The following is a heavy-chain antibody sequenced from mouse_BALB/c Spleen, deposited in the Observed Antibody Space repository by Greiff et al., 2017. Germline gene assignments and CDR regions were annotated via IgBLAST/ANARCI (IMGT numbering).Heavy chain of an antibody. Sequence: QVHVKQSGAELVRPGVSVKISCKGSGYTFTDYAMHWVKQSHAKSLEWIGVISTYYGDASYNQKFKGKATMTVDKSSSTAYMELARLTSEDSAIYYCARGGTTVPHYYAMDYWGQGTSVTVSS. D-gene: IGHD1-1*01. J-gene: IGHJ4*01. V-gene: IGHV1S137*01. CDR1: GYTFTDYA. CDR3: ARGGTTVPHYYAMDY. CDR2: ISTYYGDA.